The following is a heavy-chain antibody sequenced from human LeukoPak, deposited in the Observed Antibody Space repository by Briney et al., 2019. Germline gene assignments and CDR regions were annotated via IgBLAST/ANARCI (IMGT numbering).Heavy chain of an antibody. D-gene: IGHD2-15*01. CDR1: GGSISSSSYY. CDR3: ARGTCSGGNCYGWFDP. V-gene: IGHV4-30-4*08. CDR2: IYYTGST. Sequence: PSETLSLTCTVSGGSISSSSYYWGWIRQPPGKGLEWIGYIYYTGSTYYNPSLKSRVTISVDMSKNQFSLKLSSVTAADMAVYYCARGTCSGGNCYGWFDPWGQGTLVTVSS. J-gene: IGHJ5*02.